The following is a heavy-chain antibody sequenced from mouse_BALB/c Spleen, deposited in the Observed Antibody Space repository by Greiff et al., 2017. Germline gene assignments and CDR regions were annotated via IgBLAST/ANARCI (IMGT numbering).Heavy chain of an antibody. D-gene: IGHD2-3*01. CDR1: GFTFSSYA. CDR2: ISSGGST. Sequence: EVQRVETGGGLVKPGGSLKLSCAASGFTFSSYAMSWVRQTPEKRLEWVASISSGGSTYYPDSVKGRFTISRDNARNILYLQMSSLRSEDTAMYYCARGDGYYWYFDVWGAGTTLTVSS. V-gene: IGHV5-6-5*01. J-gene: IGHJ1*01. CDR3: ARGDGYYWYFDV.